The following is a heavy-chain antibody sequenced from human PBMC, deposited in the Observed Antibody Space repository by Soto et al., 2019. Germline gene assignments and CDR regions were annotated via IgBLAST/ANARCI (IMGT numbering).Heavy chain of an antibody. D-gene: IGHD3-9*01. CDR3: ARGPLWYNVLTGYPLEDYYYYAMDV. Sequence: PGGSLRLSCAASGFTVSSNYMIWVRQASGKGLEWVSVIYRGDRTSYADSVKGRFTISRDTSKNMLYLQMNSLRAEDTAVYYCARGPLWYNVLTGYPLEDYYYYAMDVWGQGTTVTVSS. J-gene: IGHJ6*02. V-gene: IGHV3-53*01. CDR1: GFTVSSNY. CDR2: IYRGDRT.